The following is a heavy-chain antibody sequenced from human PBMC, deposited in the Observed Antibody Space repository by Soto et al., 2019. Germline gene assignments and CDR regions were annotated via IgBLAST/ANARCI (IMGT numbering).Heavy chain of an antibody. Sequence: QVQLQESGPGLVKPSQTLSLTCTVSGGSISSGGYYWSWIRQHPGKGLEWIGYIYYRGSTYYNPSLKSRVTISVDTSKNQFSLKLSSVTAADTAVYYCARERMVQHQMGAFDIWGQGTMVTVSS. D-gene: IGHD1-1*01. CDR3: ARERMVQHQMGAFDI. V-gene: IGHV4-31*03. CDR2: IYYRGST. J-gene: IGHJ3*02. CDR1: GGSISSGGYY.